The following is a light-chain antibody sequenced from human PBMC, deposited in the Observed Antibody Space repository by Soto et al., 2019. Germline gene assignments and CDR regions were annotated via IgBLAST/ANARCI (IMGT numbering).Light chain of an antibody. CDR2: AAS. V-gene: IGKV1-12*01. CDR3: QEATSFPPT. Sequence: TQSASSVSAFVFSGVAMTWQASQDISSWLAWYQQKPGKAPKIRIYAASSLQGGVPSRFSGSGSGTEFARTISSLQAEDFATYHSQEATSFPPTCGQGTRRET. J-gene: IGKJ5*01. CDR1: QDISSW.